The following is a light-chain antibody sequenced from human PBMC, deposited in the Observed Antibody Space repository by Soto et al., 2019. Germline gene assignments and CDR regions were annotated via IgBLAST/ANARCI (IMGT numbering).Light chain of an antibody. J-gene: IGKJ1*01. CDR1: ESISGW. CDR3: QQYNTYPWT. Sequence: DIQMTQSPSTLSASAGDRVTITCRASESISGWLAWYQQKPGKAPKLLIYDASTLQSGVPSRVSGSGSGTEFTLTISSMQPDDFATYYCQQYNTYPWTFGQGTKVDXK. V-gene: IGKV1-5*01. CDR2: DAS.